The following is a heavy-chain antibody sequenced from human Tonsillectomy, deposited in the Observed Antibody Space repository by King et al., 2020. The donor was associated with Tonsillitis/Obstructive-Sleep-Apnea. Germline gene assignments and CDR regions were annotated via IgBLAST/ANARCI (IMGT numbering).Heavy chain of an antibody. CDR2: IDPSDSYT. J-gene: IGHJ5*02. CDR3: ARVDCSSASWYTENWFEL. D-gene: IGHD2-2*02. CDR1: GYSFTSYW. Sequence: VQLVQSGAEVKKPGESLRISCKGSGYSFTSYWITWVRQMPGKGLEWMGRIDPSDSYTNYSPSFQGHVIISADKSISTAYLQWSSLKASDIAMYYCARVDCSSASWYTENWFELWGQGTLVTVSS. V-gene: IGHV5-10-1*03.